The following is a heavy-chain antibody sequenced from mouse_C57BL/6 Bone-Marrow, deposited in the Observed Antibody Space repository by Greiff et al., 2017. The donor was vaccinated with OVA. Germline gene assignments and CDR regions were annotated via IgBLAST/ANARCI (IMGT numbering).Heavy chain of an antibody. J-gene: IGHJ4*01. Sequence: VQLVESGPGLVQPSQSLSITCTVSGFSLTSYGVHWVRQSPGKGLEWLGVIWSGGSTDYNAAFISRLSISKDNSKSQVFFKMNSLQADDTAIYYCARNWNPYYYGSSYYYAMDYWGQGTSVTVSS. CDR1: GFSLTSYG. D-gene: IGHD1-1*01. CDR3: ARNWNPYYYGSSYYYAMDY. CDR2: IWSGGST. V-gene: IGHV2-2*01.